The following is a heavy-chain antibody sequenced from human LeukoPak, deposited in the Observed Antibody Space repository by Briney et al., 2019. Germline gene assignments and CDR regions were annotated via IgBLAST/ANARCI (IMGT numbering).Heavy chain of an antibody. D-gene: IGHD3-22*01. V-gene: IGHV3-48*03. J-gene: IGHJ4*02. CDR1: GFTFSSYE. CDR3: ARGRGDTMIVVVITPFDY. CDR2: ISSSGSTI. Sequence: PGGSLRLSCAASGFTFSSYEMNWVRQAPGKGLEWVSYISSSGSTIYYADSVKGRFTISRDNAKNSLYLQMNSLRAEDTAVYYCARGRGDTMIVVVITPFDYWGQGTLVTVSS.